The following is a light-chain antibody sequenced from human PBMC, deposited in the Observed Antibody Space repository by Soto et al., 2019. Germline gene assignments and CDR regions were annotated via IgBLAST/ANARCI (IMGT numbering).Light chain of an antibody. CDR1: QNINNF. CDR3: QQTFSFPLT. J-gene: IGKJ3*01. Sequence: IQMTQSPASLSASVGHRVTITCRASQNINNFLHWYQQKPGKAPSLLIYTASTLPTGVPSRFSGSGSGTDFTLPISDLQPEDFATYFCQQTFSFPLTFGPGTKVDIK. V-gene: IGKV1-39*01. CDR2: TAS.